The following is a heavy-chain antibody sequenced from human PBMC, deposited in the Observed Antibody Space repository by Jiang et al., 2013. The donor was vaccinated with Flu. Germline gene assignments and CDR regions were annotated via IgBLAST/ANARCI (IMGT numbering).Heavy chain of an antibody. V-gene: IGHV5-51*03. J-gene: IGHJ4*02. CDR2: IYPGDSDV. Sequence: AEVKKPGESLKISCQGSGYSFTSYWLAWVRQMPGKGLEWVGMIYPGDSDVRYSPSFQGQVTISADKSITTACLQWKTLKASDTAMYFCASGPEIDYWGQGTLVTVSS. CDR1: GYSFTSYW. CDR3: ASGPEIDY.